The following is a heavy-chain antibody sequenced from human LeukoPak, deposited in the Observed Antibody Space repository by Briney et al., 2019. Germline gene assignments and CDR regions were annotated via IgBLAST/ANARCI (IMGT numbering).Heavy chain of an antibody. CDR1: GFTFSSYE. CDR3: ASTHGGRGYTYGYGDFDY. Sequence: GGSLRLSCAASGFTFSSYEMNWVRQAPGKGLEWVSYISGSGITIYYADSVKGRLTISRDNAENSLFLQVNSLRAEDTAVYYCASTHGGRGYTYGYGDFDYWGQGTLVTVSS. V-gene: IGHV3-48*03. J-gene: IGHJ4*02. CDR2: ISGSGITI. D-gene: IGHD5-18*01.